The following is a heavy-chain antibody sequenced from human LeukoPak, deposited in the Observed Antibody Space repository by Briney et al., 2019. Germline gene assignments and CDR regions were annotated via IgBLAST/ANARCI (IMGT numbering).Heavy chain of an antibody. CDR2: INPNSGGT. CDR1: GYTFTGLY. Sequence: ASVKVSCKASGYTFTGLYIHWVRQAPGKGLQWMGWINPNSGGTNYAQEFEGRVTMTRDTSISTAYMELSGLRSDDTAIYYCATLGDISGYYLRDYWGQGTLVTVSS. D-gene: IGHD3-22*01. J-gene: IGHJ4*02. V-gene: IGHV1-2*02. CDR3: ATLGDISGYYLRDY.